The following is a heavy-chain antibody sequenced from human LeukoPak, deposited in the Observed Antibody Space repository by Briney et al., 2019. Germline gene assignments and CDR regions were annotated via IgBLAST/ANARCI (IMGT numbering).Heavy chain of an antibody. V-gene: IGHV3-21*01. Sequence: PGGSLRLSCAASGFTFSSYSMNWVRQAPGKGLEWVSSISSSSSYIYYADSVKGRFTISRDNSKNTLYLQMNSLRAEDTAVYYCAKNKDSSGYYYDSLDYWGQGTLVTVSS. CDR2: ISSSSSYI. CDR1: GFTFSSYS. J-gene: IGHJ4*02. D-gene: IGHD3-22*01. CDR3: AKNKDSSGYYYDSLDY.